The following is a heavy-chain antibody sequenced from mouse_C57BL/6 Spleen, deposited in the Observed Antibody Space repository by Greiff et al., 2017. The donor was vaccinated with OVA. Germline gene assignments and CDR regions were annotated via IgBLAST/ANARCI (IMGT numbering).Heavy chain of an antibody. CDR1: GYTFTSYW. CDR3: AREGITTEGFAY. D-gene: IGHD1-1*01. V-gene: IGHV1-64*01. J-gene: IGHJ3*01. CDR2: IHPNSGST. Sequence: QVQLKQSGAELVKPGASVKLSCKASGYTFTSYWMHWVKQRPGQGLEWIGMIHPNSGSTNYNEKFKSKATLTVDKSSSTAYMQLSSLTSEDSAVYYCAREGITTEGFAYWGQGTLVTVSA.